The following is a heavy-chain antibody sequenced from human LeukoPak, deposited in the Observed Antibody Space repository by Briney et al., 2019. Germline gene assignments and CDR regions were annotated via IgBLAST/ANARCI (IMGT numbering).Heavy chain of an antibody. J-gene: IGHJ5*02. Sequence: SVKVSCKASGGTFSSYAISWVRQAPGRGLEWMGGIIPIFGTANYAQKFQGRVTITADESTSTAYMELSSLRSEDTAVYYCASTYYYEHGWFDPWGQGTLVTVSS. D-gene: IGHD3-22*01. CDR1: GGTFSSYA. V-gene: IGHV1-69*01. CDR3: ASTYYYEHGWFDP. CDR2: IIPIFGTA.